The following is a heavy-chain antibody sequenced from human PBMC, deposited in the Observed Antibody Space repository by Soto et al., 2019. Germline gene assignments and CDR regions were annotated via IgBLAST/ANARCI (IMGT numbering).Heavy chain of an antibody. J-gene: IGHJ5*02. Sequence: QVQLVESGGGVVQPGRSLRLSCAASGFTFSSYGMHWVRQAPGKGLEWVAVISYDGSNKYYADSVKGRFTISRDNSKNTLYLQMNSLRAEDTAVYYCAKDGSSSWYHWGQGTLVTVSS. CDR3: AKDGSSSWYH. CDR1: GFTFSSYG. D-gene: IGHD6-13*01. V-gene: IGHV3-30*18. CDR2: ISYDGSNK.